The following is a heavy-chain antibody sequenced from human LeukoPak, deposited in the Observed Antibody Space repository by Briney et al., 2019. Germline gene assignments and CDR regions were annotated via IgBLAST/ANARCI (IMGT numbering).Heavy chain of an antibody. CDR2: INHSGST. CDR1: GGSFSGYY. Sequence: PSETLSLTCAVYGGSFSGYYWSWIRQPPGKGLEWIGEINHSGSTNYNPSLKSRVTISVDTSKNQFSLKLSSVTAADTAVYYCARVGYCSSTCYYFNRRVRNWFDPWGQGTLVTVSS. J-gene: IGHJ5*02. D-gene: IGHD2-2*01. V-gene: IGHV4-34*01. CDR3: ARVGYCSSTCYYFNRRVRNWFDP.